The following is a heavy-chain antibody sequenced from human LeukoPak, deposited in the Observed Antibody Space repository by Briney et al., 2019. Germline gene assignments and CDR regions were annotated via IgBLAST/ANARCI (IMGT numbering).Heavy chain of an antibody. D-gene: IGHD3-16*01. CDR3: AKEPGEGGSAFDY. V-gene: IGHV3-30*02. J-gene: IGHJ4*02. CDR1: GLTFSKYS. CDR2: IQKDGGSK. Sequence: TGGSLRLSCAASGLTFSKYSMTWVRQAPGKGLEWVTFIQKDGGSKFYADSVKGRFTISRDNSKKTVYLQMSSLTIEDTAVYYCAKEPGEGGSAFDYWGQGTLVTVYS.